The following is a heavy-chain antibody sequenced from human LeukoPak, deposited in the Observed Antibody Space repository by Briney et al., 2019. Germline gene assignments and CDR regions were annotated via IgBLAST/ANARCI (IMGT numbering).Heavy chain of an antibody. J-gene: IGHJ5*02. CDR3: ARDLLGYCSGGSCYAGWFDP. CDR1: GYTFTSYG. CDR2: ISAYNGNT. V-gene: IGHV1-18*04. Sequence: GASVKVSCKASGYTFTSYGISWVRQAPGQGLGWMGWISAYNGNTNYAQKLQGRVTMTTDTSTSTVYMELRSLRSDDTAVYYCARDLLGYCSGGSCYAGWFDPWGQGTLVTVSS. D-gene: IGHD2-15*01.